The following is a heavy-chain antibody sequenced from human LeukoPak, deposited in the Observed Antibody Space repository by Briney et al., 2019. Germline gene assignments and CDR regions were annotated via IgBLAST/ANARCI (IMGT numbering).Heavy chain of an antibody. V-gene: IGHV4-30-4*02. CDR2: IYYSGST. CDR3: ARVTGDYGSGSYYNYP. J-gene: IGHJ5*02. D-gene: IGHD3-10*01. Sequence: SETLSLTCTVSGGSISSGDYYWSWIRQPPGKGLEWIGYIYYSGSTYYNPSLKSRVTISVDTSKNQFSLKLSSVTAADTAVYYCARVTGDYGSGSYYNYPWGQGTLVTVSS. CDR1: GGSISSGDYY.